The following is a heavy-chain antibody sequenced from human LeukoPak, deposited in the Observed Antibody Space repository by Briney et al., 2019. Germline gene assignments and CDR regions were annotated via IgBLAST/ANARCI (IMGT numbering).Heavy chain of an antibody. CDR2: INPSGGST. D-gene: IGHD4-17*01. J-gene: IGHJ4*02. Sequence: TSVKVSCKASGYTFTSYYMHWVRQAPGQGLEWMGIINPSGGSTSYAQKFQGRVTMTRDTSTSTVYMELSSLRSEDTAVYYCARVSYGDHDLDYWGQGTLVTVSS. CDR3: ARVSYGDHDLDY. CDR1: GYTFTSYY. V-gene: IGHV1-46*01.